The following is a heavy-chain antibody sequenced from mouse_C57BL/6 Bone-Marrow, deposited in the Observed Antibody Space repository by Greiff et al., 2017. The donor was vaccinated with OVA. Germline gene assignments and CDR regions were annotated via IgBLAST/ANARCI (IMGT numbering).Heavy chain of an antibody. Sequence: QVQLQQPGAELVRPGSSVKLSCKASGYTFTSYWMHWVKQRPIQGLEWIGNIDPSDSETHYNQKFKDKATLTVDKSSSTAYMQLSSLTSEDSAVYYCALYDGYHWYVDVWGTGTTVTVSS. CDR2: IDPSDSET. J-gene: IGHJ1*03. V-gene: IGHV1-52*01. CDR1: GYTFTSYW. D-gene: IGHD2-3*01. CDR3: ALYDGYHWYVDV.